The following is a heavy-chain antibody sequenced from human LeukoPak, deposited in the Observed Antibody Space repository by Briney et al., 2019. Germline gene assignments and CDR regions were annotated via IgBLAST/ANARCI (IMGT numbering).Heavy chain of an antibody. CDR2: IYYSGST. D-gene: IGHD4-11*01. V-gene: IGHV4-59*01. J-gene: IGHJ6*03. CDR1: GGSIRSYY. Sequence: SETLSLTCTVSGGSIRSYYWSWIRQPPGKGLEWIGYIYYSGSTNYNPSLKSRVTISVDTSKNQFSLKLSSVTAADTAVYYCASGAYSYYYMDVWGKGTTVTISS. CDR3: ASGAYSYYYMDV.